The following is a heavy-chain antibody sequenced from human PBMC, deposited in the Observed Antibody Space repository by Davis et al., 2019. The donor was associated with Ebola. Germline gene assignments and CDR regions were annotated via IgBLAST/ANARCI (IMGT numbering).Heavy chain of an antibody. CDR1: GYSFANYW. J-gene: IGHJ4*02. V-gene: IGHV5-51*01. CDR3: ARSLLNYGQFDY. CDR2: IYPGDSDT. D-gene: IGHD3-10*01. Sequence: GESLKISCKSSGYSFANYWIGWVRQMPGKGLEWMGIIYPGDSDTRYSPSFQGQVTISADKSITTAYLQWTSLKASDTAMYYCARSLLNYGQFDYWGQGTLVTVSS.